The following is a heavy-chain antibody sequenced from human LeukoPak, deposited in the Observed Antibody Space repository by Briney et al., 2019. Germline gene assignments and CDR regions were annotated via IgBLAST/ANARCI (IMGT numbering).Heavy chain of an antibody. D-gene: IGHD6-19*01. CDR2: ISSSSSYI. CDR1: GFTFSSYS. CDR3: ARGGSGWYGEYYFDY. V-gene: IGHV3-21*01. J-gene: IGHJ4*02. Sequence: PGGSLRLSCAASGFTFSSYSMNWVRQAPGKGLEWVSSISSSSSYIYYADSVKGRFTISRDNAKNSLYLQMNSLRAEDTAVYYCARGGSGWYGEYYFDYWGQGTLVTVSS.